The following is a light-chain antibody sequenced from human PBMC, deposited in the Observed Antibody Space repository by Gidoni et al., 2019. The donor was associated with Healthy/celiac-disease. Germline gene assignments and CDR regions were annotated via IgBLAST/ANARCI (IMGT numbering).Light chain of an antibody. CDR1: QSVSSSY. J-gene: IGKJ2*01. Sequence: DTVSTHSPGTLSLSPGERATLSCRASQSVSSSYLAWYQQKPGQAPRLLIYGASSRATGITDRFSGSGSGTDFTLTISRLEPEDFAVYYCQQYGSSPPYTFGQGTKLEIK. CDR2: GAS. V-gene: IGKV3-20*01. CDR3: QQYGSSPPYT.